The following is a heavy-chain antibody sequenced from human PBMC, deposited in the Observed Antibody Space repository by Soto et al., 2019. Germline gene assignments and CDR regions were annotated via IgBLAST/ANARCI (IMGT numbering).Heavy chain of an antibody. D-gene: IGHD3-16*01. CDR1: GFTFSSYA. CDR3: AGWEITFGGVIP. J-gene: IGHJ5*02. V-gene: IGHV3-23*01. Sequence: GGSLRLSCAASGFTFSSYAMSWVRQAPGKGLEWVSAISGSGGSTYYADSVKGRFTISRDNSKNTLYLQMNSLRAEDTAVYYYAGWEITFGGVIPWGQGTLVTVSS. CDR2: ISGSGGST.